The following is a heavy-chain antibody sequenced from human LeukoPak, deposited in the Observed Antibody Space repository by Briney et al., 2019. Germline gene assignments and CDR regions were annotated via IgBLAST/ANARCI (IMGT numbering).Heavy chain of an antibody. CDR2: ISSSSSYI. D-gene: IGHD6-19*01. CDR1: GFTFSSYS. V-gene: IGHV3-21*01. CDR3: ARDPVAGIKHFDY. Sequence: GGSLRLSCAASGFTFSSYSMNWVRQAPGKGLEGVSSISSSSSYIYYADSVKGRFTISRDNAKNSLYLQMNSLRAEDTAVYYCARDPVAGIKHFDYWGQGTLVTVSS. J-gene: IGHJ4*02.